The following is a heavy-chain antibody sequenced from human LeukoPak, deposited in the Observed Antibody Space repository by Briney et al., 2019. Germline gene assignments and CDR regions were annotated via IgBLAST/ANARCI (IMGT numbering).Heavy chain of an antibody. Sequence: GGSLRLSCAASGFTFSSYGMHWVRQAPGKGLEWVAVISYDGSNKYYADSVKGRFTISRDNSKNTLYLQMNSLRAEDTAVYYCANSKRYGDYDYWGQGTLVTVSP. V-gene: IGHV3-30*18. D-gene: IGHD4-17*01. J-gene: IGHJ4*02. CDR1: GFTFSSYG. CDR2: ISYDGSNK. CDR3: ANSKRYGDYDY.